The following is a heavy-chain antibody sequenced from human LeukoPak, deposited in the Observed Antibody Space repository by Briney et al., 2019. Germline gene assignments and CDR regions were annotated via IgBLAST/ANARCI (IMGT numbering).Heavy chain of an antibody. CDR2: ISSDGGST. Sequence: TGGSLRLSCAASGFTFSNYAMHWVRQAPGKGLEYVSAISSDGGSTYYANSVKGRFTISRDNAKNSLYLQMNSLRAEDTAVYYCARDVPGSPEGDYWGQGTLVTVSS. CDR3: ARDVPGSPEGDY. J-gene: IGHJ4*02. D-gene: IGHD3-10*01. V-gene: IGHV3-64*01. CDR1: GFTFSNYA.